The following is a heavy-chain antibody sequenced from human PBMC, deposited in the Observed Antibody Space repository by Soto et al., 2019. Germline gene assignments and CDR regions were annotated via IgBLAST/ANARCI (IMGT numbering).Heavy chain of an antibody. CDR3: ARDPGTRSGWYRTYYYYGMDV. V-gene: IGHV3-33*01. CDR1: GFTFSSYG. J-gene: IGHJ6*02. CDR2: IWYDGSNK. D-gene: IGHD6-19*01. Sequence: QTGGSLRLSCAASGFTFSSYGMHWVRQAPGKGLEWVAVIWYDGSNKYYADSVKGRFTISRDNSKNTLYLQMNSLRAEDTAVYYCARDPGTRSGWYRTYYYYGMDVWGQGTTVTVSS.